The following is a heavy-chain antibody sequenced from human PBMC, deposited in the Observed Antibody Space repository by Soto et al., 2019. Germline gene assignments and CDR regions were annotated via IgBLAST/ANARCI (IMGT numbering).Heavy chain of an antibody. D-gene: IGHD3-10*01. Sequence: QVQLQESGPGLVKPSQTLSLTCTVSDGSISSGGYFWSWIRQHPGKGLEWIAYISDSGRTYYTPSLERRVTISKDTSKNHFSMRLRSVTSADTAVYFCASNASGSNNVAYWGQGTRVSAPS. CDR3: ASNASGSNNVAY. V-gene: IGHV4-31*03. CDR1: DGSISSGGYF. J-gene: IGHJ4*02. CDR2: ISDSGRT.